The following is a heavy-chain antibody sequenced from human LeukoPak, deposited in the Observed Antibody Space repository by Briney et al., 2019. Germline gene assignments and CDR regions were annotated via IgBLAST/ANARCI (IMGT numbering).Heavy chain of an antibody. Sequence: ASVKVSCKASGYTFTSYGISCVRQAPGQGLEWMGWISAYNGNTNYAQKLQGRVTMTTDTSTSTAYMELRSLRSDDTAVYYCARDHGYSSGWYQRNDAFDIWGQGTMVTVSS. V-gene: IGHV1-18*01. CDR3: ARDHGYSSGWYQRNDAFDI. CDR2: ISAYNGNT. CDR1: GYTFTSYG. D-gene: IGHD6-19*01. J-gene: IGHJ3*02.